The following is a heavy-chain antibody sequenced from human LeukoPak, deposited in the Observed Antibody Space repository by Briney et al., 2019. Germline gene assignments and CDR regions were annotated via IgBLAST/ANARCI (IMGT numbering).Heavy chain of an antibody. Sequence: KTSETLSLTCSVSGGSISSGGFYWNWIRQRPGKGLEWIGYIYHSGATYYNPSLKSRVTISFDTSKNQFSLKLSSVTAADTAVYYCARADPEYCSSTNCYLYYYYGMDGWGQGTTVTVSS. CDR1: GGSISSGGFY. J-gene: IGHJ6*02. V-gene: IGHV4-31*03. CDR3: ARADPEYCSSTNCYLYYYYGMDG. D-gene: IGHD2-2*01. CDR2: IYHSGAT.